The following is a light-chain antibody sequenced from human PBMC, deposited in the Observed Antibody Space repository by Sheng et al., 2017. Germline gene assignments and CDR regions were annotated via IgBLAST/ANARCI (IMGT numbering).Light chain of an antibody. J-gene: IGLJ1*01. CDR1: SSDIGNYNY. Sequence: QSALTQPASVSGSPGQSITISCTGTSSDIGNYNYVSWYQQHPGRAPKLMILXVSNRPVREFLSRFSASKSGNTASLTISGLQAEDEADYYCSSYTTSSTLVFGTGTKVTVL. V-gene: IGLV2-14*03. CDR2: XVS. CDR3: SSYTTSSTLV.